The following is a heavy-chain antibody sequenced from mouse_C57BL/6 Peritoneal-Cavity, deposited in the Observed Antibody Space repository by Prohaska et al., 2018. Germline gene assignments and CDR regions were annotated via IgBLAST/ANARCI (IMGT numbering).Heavy chain of an antibody. Sequence: QVQLQQSGPELVKPGASVKISCKASGYTFTDYYINWVKQRPGQGLAWIGWIFPGSGSTYYNEKFKGKATLTVDKSSSTAYMLLSSLTSEDSAVYFCARGQFITTVVAFDYWGQGTTLTVSS. J-gene: IGHJ2*01. CDR1: GYTFTDYY. CDR3: ARGQFITTVVAFDY. CDR2: IFPGSGST. D-gene: IGHD1-1*01. V-gene: IGHV1-75*01.